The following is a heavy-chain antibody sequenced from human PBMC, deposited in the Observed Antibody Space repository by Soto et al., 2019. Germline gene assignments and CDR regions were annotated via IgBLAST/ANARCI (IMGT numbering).Heavy chain of an antibody. Sequence: PGGSLRLSCAASGFTVSSNYMSWVRQAPGKGLEWVSVILSDDATYYADSVKGRFTISRDNSNNTLYLQMNSLRAEDTAMYYCAKSPGGCISSGCYWHYFQSWGQGTLVTVSS. CDR3: AKSPGGCISSGCYWHYFQS. CDR2: ILSDDAT. V-gene: IGHV3-53*01. J-gene: IGHJ4*02. D-gene: IGHD2-2*01. CDR1: GFTVSSNY.